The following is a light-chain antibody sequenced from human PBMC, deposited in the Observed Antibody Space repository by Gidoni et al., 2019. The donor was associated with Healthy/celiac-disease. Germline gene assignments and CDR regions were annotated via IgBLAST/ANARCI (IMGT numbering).Light chain of an antibody. J-gene: IGKJ1*01. CDR2: DAS. V-gene: IGKV1-5*01. CDR3: QQYNSYWT. CDR1: QSISSW. Sequence: DIQLTQSPSTLSASVGDRVTITCRASQSISSWLAWYQQKPGKAPKLLIYDASSLESGVPSRFSGSGSGTEFTLTISSLQPYDFATYYCQQYNSYWTFXQXTKVEIK.